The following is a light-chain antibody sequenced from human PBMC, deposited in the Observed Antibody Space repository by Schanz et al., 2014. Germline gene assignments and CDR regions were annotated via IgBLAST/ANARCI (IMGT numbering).Light chain of an antibody. CDR2: GVS. CDR1: YSITSGN. Sequence: MVLTQSPGTLSLSPGERATLSCRASYSITSGNLVWYQQKPGQAPRLLIYGVSSRATGIPDRFGGSGSGTDFTLTISRLEPEDFAVFYCQQYVESPGTFGQGTRLEI. J-gene: IGKJ1*01. V-gene: IGKV3-20*01. CDR3: QQYVESPGT.